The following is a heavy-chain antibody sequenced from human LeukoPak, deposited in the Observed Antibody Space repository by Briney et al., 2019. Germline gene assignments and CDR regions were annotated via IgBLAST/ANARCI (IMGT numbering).Heavy chain of an antibody. CDR3: ARGGHDPGIPFDI. D-gene: IGHD1-1*01. CDR2: ISSRGSAN. Sequence: GGSLRLSCAASGFTFSSYEMNWVRQAPGKGLEWVSYISSRGSANYYADSVKGRFTISRDNAKNSLYLQMNSLRADDTAVYYCARGGHDPGIPFDIWGQGTMVTVSS. V-gene: IGHV3-48*03. J-gene: IGHJ3*02. CDR1: GFTFSSYE.